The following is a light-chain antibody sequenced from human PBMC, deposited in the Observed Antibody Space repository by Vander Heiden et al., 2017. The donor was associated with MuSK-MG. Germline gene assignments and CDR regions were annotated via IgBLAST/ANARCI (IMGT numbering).Light chain of an antibody. CDR2: TPS. V-gene: IGKV2-40*01. J-gene: IGKJ5*01. CDR3: RQRMKYTLT. CDR1: QSLLDSDDGNTY. Sequence: DIVMTQTPLSLPVTPGEPASISCRSSQSLLDSDDGNTYVDWYLQRPGQSPKLLIYTPSNRASGVPDRFSGSGSGTDFTLKISRVEAEDVGVYYCRQRMKYTLTFGEGTQVEIK.